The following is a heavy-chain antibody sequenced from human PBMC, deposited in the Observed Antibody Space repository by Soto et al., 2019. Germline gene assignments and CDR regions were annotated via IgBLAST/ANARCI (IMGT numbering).Heavy chain of an antibody. Sequence: QVQLVESGGGVVQPGRSLSLACAASGFTFSSYGMHWVRQAPGKGLEWVAVISYDGSNKYYADSVKGRFTISRDNSKNTLYLQMNSLRAEDTAVYYCAIYSSGWYPLDYWGQGTLVTVSS. J-gene: IGHJ4*02. D-gene: IGHD6-19*01. CDR1: GFTFSSYG. CDR2: ISYDGSNK. CDR3: AIYSSGWYPLDY. V-gene: IGHV3-30*03.